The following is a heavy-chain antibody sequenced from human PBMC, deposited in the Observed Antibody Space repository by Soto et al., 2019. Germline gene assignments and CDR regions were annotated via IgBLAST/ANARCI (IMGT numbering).Heavy chain of an antibody. CDR3: ARAPTVYSSSSSYYYGMDV. D-gene: IGHD6-6*01. J-gene: IGHJ6*02. CDR1: GGSFSGYY. Sequence: SETLSLTCAVYGGSFSGYYWSWIRQPPGKGLEWIGEINHSGSTNYNPSLKSRVTISVDTSKNQFSLKLSSVTAADTAVYYCARAPTVYSSSSSYYYGMDVWGQGTTVTVSS. CDR2: INHSGST. V-gene: IGHV4-34*01.